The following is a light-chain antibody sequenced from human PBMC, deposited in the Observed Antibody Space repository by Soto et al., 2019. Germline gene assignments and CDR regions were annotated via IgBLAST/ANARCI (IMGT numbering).Light chain of an antibody. CDR1: QDISDY. V-gene: IGKV1-27*01. Sequence: DIQMTQSPSSLSASVGDRVTITCRASQDISDYLAWYQQKPGQVPKLLISAASTLQSGVPSRFRGSASGTDFTLTITGLQPEDFAVYYCRHRGSWPITFGQGTRLDIK. J-gene: IGKJ5*01. CDR2: AAS. CDR3: RHRGSWPIT.